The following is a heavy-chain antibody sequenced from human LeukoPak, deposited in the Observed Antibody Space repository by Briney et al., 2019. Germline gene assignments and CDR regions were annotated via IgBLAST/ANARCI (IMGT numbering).Heavy chain of an antibody. CDR2: IRTSSSAT. J-gene: IGHJ4*02. CDR3: AKARRSGYCSSTSCFSFDY. Sequence: GGSLRLSCAGSGFTFGRYAINWVRQAPGKGLEWVSAIRTSSSATYYADSVKGRFTISRDNSKNTLYLHMNSLRADDTAVYYCAKARRSGYCSSTSCFSFDYWGQGTLVTVSS. V-gene: IGHV3-23*01. D-gene: IGHD2-2*01. CDR1: GFTFGRYA.